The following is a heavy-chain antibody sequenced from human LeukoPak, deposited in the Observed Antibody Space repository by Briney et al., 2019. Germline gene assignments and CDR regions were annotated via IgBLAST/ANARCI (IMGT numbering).Heavy chain of an antibody. CDR1: GFTFSGSA. CDR3: TRRGYRGNGYYYYYMDV. V-gene: IGHV3-73*01. J-gene: IGHJ6*03. Sequence: GGSLRLPCAASGFTFSGSAMHWVRQASGKGLEWVGRIRSKANSYATAYAASVKGRITISRDDSKNTAYLQMNSLKTEDTAVYYCTRRGYRGNGYYYYYMDVWGKGTTVTVSS. CDR2: IRSKANSYAT. D-gene: IGHD5-12*01.